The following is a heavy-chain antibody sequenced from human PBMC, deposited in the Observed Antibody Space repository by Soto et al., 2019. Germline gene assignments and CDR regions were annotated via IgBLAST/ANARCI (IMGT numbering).Heavy chain of an antibody. J-gene: IGHJ6*02. D-gene: IGHD3-3*01. V-gene: IGHV1-69*01. Sequence: QVQLVQSGAEVKKPGSSVKVSCKASGGTFSSYAISWVRQAPGQGLEWMGGIIPIFGTANYAQKFRGRVTITADESTSTAYMELSSLRSEDTAVYYCARSITIFGVVPRDYYYGMDVWGQGTTVTVSS. CDR3: ARSITIFGVVPRDYYYGMDV. CDR1: GGTFSSYA. CDR2: IIPIFGTA.